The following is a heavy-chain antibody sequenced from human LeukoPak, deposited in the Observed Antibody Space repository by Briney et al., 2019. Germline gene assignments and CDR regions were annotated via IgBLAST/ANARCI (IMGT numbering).Heavy chain of an antibody. CDR1: GGTFSSYG. D-gene: IGHD3-16*01. CDR2: ISAYNGNT. V-gene: IGHV1-18*01. Sequence: ASVKVSCKASGGTFSSYGISWVRQAPGQGLEWMGWISAYNGNTNYAQKLQGRVTMTTDTSTSTAYMELRSLRSDDTAVYYCARLSGPFARYGMDVWGQGTTVTVSS. CDR3: ARLSGPFARYGMDV. J-gene: IGHJ6*02.